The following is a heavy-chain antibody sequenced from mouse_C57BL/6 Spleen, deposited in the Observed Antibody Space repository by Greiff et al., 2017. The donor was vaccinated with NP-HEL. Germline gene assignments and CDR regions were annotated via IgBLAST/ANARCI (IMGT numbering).Heavy chain of an antibody. CDR3: ASVYGSSSYWDVDV. D-gene: IGHD1-1*01. J-gene: IGHJ1*03. CDR1: GYTFTSYW. Sequence: VQLQQPGTELVKPGASVKLSCTASGYTFTSYWMHWVKQRPGPGLAWIGHLNPSNDGTNYNEQFKSKATLTVDKSSSTAYMQLSSLTSEDSAVYYCASVYGSSSYWDVDVWGTGATVTVYS. CDR2: LNPSNDGT. V-gene: IGHV1-53*01.